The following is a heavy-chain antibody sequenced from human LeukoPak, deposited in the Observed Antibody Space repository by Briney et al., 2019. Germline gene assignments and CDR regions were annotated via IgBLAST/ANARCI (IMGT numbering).Heavy chain of an antibody. J-gene: IGHJ4*02. CDR1: EFTFSTYG. CDR2: ISHDGSYK. CDR3: AKDRYSGLNTIDY. V-gene: IGHV3-30*18. D-gene: IGHD6-13*01. Sequence: GGSLRLSCAASEFTFSTYGMHWVRQAPGKGLEWVAVISHDGSYKFYADSVKGRFTISRDNSKSTLYLQMNSLRAEDTAVYYCAKDRYSGLNTIDYWGQGTLVTVSS.